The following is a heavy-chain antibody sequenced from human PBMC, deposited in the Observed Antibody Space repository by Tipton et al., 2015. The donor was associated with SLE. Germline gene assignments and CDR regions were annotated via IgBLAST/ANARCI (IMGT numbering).Heavy chain of an antibody. D-gene: IGHD3-10*01. CDR2: SNPSGNT. J-gene: IGHJ4*01. CDR3: ARGAKERITLVRVRPYYLDY. Sequence: TLSLTCAVYGGSFSGYYWSWIRQPPGKGLEWIGESNPSGNTNYNPSPKSRVTIFVDMSKNQLSLKMTSVTAADSAVYFCARGAKERITLVRVRPYYLDYWGQGSLVTVSS. V-gene: IGHV4-34*01. CDR1: GGSFSGYY.